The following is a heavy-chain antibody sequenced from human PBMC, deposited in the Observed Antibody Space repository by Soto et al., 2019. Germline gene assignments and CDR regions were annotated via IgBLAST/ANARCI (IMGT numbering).Heavy chain of an antibody. Sequence: QVQLVESGGGVVQPGRSLRLSCAASGFTFSSYGMHWVRQAPGKGLEWVAVISYDGSHKYYADSVKGRFTISRANSKNTIYLQMNSLRAEDTAVYYCAKDLQYYDFWSGYSPPDYWGQGTLVTVSS. CDR3: AKDLQYYDFWSGYSPPDY. CDR1: GFTFSSYG. J-gene: IGHJ4*02. D-gene: IGHD3-3*01. CDR2: ISYDGSHK. V-gene: IGHV3-30*18.